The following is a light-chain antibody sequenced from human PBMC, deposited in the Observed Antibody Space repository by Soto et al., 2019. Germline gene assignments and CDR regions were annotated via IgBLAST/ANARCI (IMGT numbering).Light chain of an antibody. Sequence: IVLTQSPATLSVSPGERATLSCRASQSVSSNLAWHQQRPGQAPRLLIYGASTRATGVPARFSGSGSGTDFTLTINRLEPEDFAVYYCQQYDSSPRTFGQGTKVDIK. CDR3: QQYDSSPRT. V-gene: IGKV3D-15*01. J-gene: IGKJ1*01. CDR2: GAS. CDR1: QSVSSN.